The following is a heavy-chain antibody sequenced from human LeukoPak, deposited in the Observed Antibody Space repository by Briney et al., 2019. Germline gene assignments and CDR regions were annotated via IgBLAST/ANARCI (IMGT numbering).Heavy chain of an antibody. CDR2: ITDSGGST. J-gene: IGHJ6*03. V-gene: IGHV3-23*01. CDR1: GFTFSNYG. Sequence: GGSLRLSCAASGFTFSNYGMSWVRQAPGKGLEWVSVITDSGGSTYYADSVKGRFTISRDNVKNSLYLQMNSLRAEDTAVYYCARGRYMDVWGKGTTVTISS. CDR3: ARGRYMDV. D-gene: IGHD3-16*01.